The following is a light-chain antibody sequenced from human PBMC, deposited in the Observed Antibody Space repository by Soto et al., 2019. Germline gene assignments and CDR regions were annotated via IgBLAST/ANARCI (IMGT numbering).Light chain of an antibody. CDR2: KAS. J-gene: IGKJ1*01. Sequence: DIQMTQSPSTLSASVGDRVTITCRASQSISSWLAWYQQKPGKAPKVLIYKASNLQSGVPSRFSGSGSGTDFTLTISSLQPDDCATYYFQQCNSYPPTFGQGTTVDIK. CDR3: QQCNSYPPT. CDR1: QSISSW. V-gene: IGKV1-5*03.